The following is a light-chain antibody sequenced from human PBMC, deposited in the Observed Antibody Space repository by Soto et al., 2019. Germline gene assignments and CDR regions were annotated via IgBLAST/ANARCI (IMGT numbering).Light chain of an antibody. CDR1: QDVRSW. J-gene: IGKJ4*01. V-gene: IGKV1D-12*01. CDR2: AAS. CDR3: LQANSFPLT. Sequence: DIQITQSPSSVSAYIGYRVTMTFRSSQDVRSWLVWYQQKPGKAPKLLIYAASSLQSGVPSRFSGSGSGTDYTLTISSLQTEAFATYYCLQANSFPLTFGGGTKVDIK.